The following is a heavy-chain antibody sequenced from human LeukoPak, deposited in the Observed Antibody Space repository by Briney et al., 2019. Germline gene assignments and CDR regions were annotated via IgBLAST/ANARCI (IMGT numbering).Heavy chain of an antibody. CDR2: ISSSSSFI. Sequence: PGGSLRLSCEASGFTFSRYSMNWVRQAPGKELEWVSSISSSSSFIYYADSVKGRFTISRDNAKNSLYLQMNSLRAEDTAVYYCARDPPLGSCSTISCPHLDYWGQGTLVTVSS. CDR3: ARDPPLGSCSTISCPHLDY. J-gene: IGHJ4*02. CDR1: GFTFSRYS. V-gene: IGHV3-21*01. D-gene: IGHD2-2*01.